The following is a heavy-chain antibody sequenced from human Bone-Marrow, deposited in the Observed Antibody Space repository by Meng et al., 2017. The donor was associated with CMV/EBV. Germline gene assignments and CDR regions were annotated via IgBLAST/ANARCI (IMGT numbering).Heavy chain of an antibody. V-gene: IGHV1-69*06. D-gene: IGHD2-2*01. J-gene: IGHJ4*02. Sequence: SVKVSCKASGGTFSSYAISWVRQAPGQGLEWMGGIIPIFGTANYAQKFQGRVTITADKSTSTAYMELSSLRSEDTAVYYCAATKDIVVVPAAIDYWGQGTLVTVSS. CDR3: AATKDIVVVPAAIDY. CDR2: IIPIFGTA. CDR1: GGTFSSYA.